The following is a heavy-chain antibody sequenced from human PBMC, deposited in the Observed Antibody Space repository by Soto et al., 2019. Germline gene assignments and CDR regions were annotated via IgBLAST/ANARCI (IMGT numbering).Heavy chain of an antibody. CDR1: GFTFSSYA. CDR2: IKTDGSEK. D-gene: IGHD6-19*01. J-gene: IGHJ4*02. V-gene: IGHV3-7*01. CDR3: VAGQYFFDY. Sequence: GGSLRLSCAASGFTFSSYAMSWVRQAPGKGLEWVADIKTDGSEKYYVDSVKDRFTISRDNSKKTLYLQMNSLRADDTAVYYCVAGQYFFDYCGQGTLVTVSS.